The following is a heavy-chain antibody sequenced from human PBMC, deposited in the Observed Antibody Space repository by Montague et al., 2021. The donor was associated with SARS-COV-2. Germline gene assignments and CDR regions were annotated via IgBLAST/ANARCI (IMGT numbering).Heavy chain of an antibody. CDR3: ARDKAEYIVVVPAVPLAYGMDV. Sequence: SETRSLTCTVSGGSISSSSYYWGWIRQPPGKGLEWIGRIYYSGSTYYNPSLKSRVTISVDTSKNQFSLKLSSVTAADTAVYYCARDKAEYIVVVPAVPLAYGMDVWGQGTTVTVSS. CDR1: GGSISSSSYY. V-gene: IGHV4-39*07. CDR2: IYYSGST. J-gene: IGHJ6*02. D-gene: IGHD2-2*01.